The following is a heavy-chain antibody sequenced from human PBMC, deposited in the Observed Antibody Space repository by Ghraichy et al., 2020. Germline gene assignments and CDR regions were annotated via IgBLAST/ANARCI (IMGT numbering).Heavy chain of an antibody. J-gene: IGHJ3*02. CDR1: GGSISSYY. D-gene: IGHD6-13*01. CDR3: ATGPLSSSWYWDAFDI. V-gene: IGHV4-4*07. Sequence: SETLSLTCTVSGGSISSYYWSWIRQPAGKGLEWIGRIYTSGSTNYNPSLKSRVTMSVDTSKNQFSLKLSSVTAADTAVYYCATGPLSSSWYWDAFDIWGQGTMVTVSS. CDR2: IYTSGST.